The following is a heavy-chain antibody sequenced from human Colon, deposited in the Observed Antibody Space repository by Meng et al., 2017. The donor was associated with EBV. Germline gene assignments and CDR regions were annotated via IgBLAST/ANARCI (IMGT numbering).Heavy chain of an antibody. CDR2: INESGST. D-gene: IGHD3-3*01. V-gene: IGHV4-34*01. J-gene: IGHJ4*02. Sequence: QVPLQQVGAGLLKPSENLAIPRRYQWWFFSNFYLSRIRPPPGKRLEWIGEINESGSTKYNPSLKSRVTILMDTSKNQFSLRLSSVTAADTAVYYCRNAFCSAEAGCSDQWGQGTLVTVSS. CDR1: WWFFSNFY. CDR3: RNAFCSAEAGCSDQ.